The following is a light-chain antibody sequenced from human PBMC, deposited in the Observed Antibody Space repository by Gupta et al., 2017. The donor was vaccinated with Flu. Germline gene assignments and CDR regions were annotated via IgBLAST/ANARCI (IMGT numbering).Light chain of an antibody. V-gene: IGKV3-15*01. CDR3: HQDEKWPLYT. CDR2: GAT. CDR1: QNIHTN. Sequence: ATLSVSPGGSATLSCRASQNIHTNLAWYQQKPGQAPRLRVYGATTRATNIPPRFRGSGSGTEFTLTISNLQSEDFAVYYCHQDEKWPLYTFGQGTKL. J-gene: IGKJ2*01.